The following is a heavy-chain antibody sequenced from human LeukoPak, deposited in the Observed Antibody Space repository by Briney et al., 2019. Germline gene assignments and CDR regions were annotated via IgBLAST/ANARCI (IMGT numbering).Heavy chain of an antibody. CDR3: ARPIAAAGTGRTGYYYYYYMDV. CDR2: ISAYNGNT. CDR1: GGTFSSYA. J-gene: IGHJ6*03. Sequence: GASVKVSCKASGGTFSSYAISWVRQAPGQGLEWMGWISAYNGNTNYAQKLQGRVTMTTDTSTSTAYMELRSLRSDDTAVYYCARPIAAAGTGRTGYYYYYYMDVWGKGTTVTVSS. V-gene: IGHV1-18*01. D-gene: IGHD6-13*01.